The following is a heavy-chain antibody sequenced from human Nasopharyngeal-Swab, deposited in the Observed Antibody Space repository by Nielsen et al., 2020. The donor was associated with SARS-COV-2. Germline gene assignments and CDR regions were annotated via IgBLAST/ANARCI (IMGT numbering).Heavy chain of an antibody. D-gene: IGHD6-19*01. CDR2: AGGNDGST. CDR1: GFGFRAVA. CDR3: AKKYGTRGWYVGLDY. Sequence: GGSLRLSCAASGFGFRAVAMSWVRQAPGKGLEWVSAAGGNDGSTFYADSVRGRFTISRDNSKNTLYLQMNSLRAEDTALYYCAKKYGTRGWYVGLDYWGQGTQVTVSS. J-gene: IGHJ4*02. V-gene: IGHV3-23*01.